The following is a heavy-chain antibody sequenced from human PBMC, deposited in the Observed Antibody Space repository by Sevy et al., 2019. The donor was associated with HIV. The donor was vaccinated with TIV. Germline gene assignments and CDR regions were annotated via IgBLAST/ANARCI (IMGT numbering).Heavy chain of an antibody. V-gene: IGHV3-21*01. Sequence: GGSLRLSCAASGFTFSSHSMNWVRQAPGKGLEWVSSISSSSRYIYYVDSVKGRFTISRDNAKNSLYLQMNSLRAEDTAVYYCARDLPPSATTVAHFDCWGQGTLVTVSS. CDR1: GFTFSSHS. J-gene: IGHJ4*02. CDR3: ARDLPPSATTVAHFDC. CDR2: ISSSSRYI. D-gene: IGHD4-17*01.